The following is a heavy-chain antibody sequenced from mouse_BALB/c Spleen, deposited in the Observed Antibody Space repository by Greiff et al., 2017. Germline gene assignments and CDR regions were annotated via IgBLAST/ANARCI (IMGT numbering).Heavy chain of an antibody. CDR3: ARDWTYGNYEGYFDY. D-gene: IGHD2-1*01. J-gene: IGHJ2*01. Sequence: VQVVESGPGLVAPSQSLSITCTVSGFSLTSYGVHWVRQPPGKGLEWLGVIWAGGSKTYNSALMSRLSISKDNSKSQVFLKMNSLQTDDTAMYYCARDWTYGNYEGYFDYWGQGTTLTVSS. V-gene: IGHV2-9*02. CDR2: IWAGGSK. CDR1: GFSLTSYG.